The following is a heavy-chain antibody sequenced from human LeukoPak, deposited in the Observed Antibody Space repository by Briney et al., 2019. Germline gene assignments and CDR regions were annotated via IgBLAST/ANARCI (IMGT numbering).Heavy chain of an antibody. J-gene: IGHJ6*03. CDR2: IIPIFGTT. V-gene: IGHV1-69*13. CDR3: ARSHYSSYWDNGPHYYYYYMDV. Sequence: SVKVSCKASGGTFSSYAISWVRQAHGQGLEWMGGIIPIFGTTNYAQKFQGRVTITADESTSTAYMELSSLRSEDTAVYYCARSHYSSYWDNGPHYYYYYMDVWGKGTTVTVSS. D-gene: IGHD6-6*01. CDR1: GGTFSSYA.